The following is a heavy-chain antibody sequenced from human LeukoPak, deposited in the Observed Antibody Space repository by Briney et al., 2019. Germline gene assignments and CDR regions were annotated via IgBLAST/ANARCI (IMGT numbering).Heavy chain of an antibody. D-gene: IGHD3-10*01. CDR3: ARDLLFRGGIIYL. CDR1: GFTFSSET. J-gene: IGHJ4*02. CDR2: ISSGSTNI. Sequence: GGSLRLSCAASGFTFSSETMNWVRQAPGKGLEWVAYISSGSTNIQYADSVKGRFTISRDNSKNTLYLQMSSLRAEDTAVYYCARDLLFRGGIIYLWGQGTLVTVSS. V-gene: IGHV3-48*01.